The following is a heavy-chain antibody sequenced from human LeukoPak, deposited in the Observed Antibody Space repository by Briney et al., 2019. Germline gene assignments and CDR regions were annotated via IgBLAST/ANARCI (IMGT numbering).Heavy chain of an antibody. J-gene: IGHJ4*02. CDR2: ISSSGSTI. CDR1: GFTFSSYS. D-gene: IGHD3-22*01. Sequence: GGSLRLSCAPSGFTFSSYSMNWVRQAPGKGLEWVSYISSSGSTIYYAHSVQGRFTISRDNAKNSLYLQMNSLRAEDTAVYYCAKGLSGYYYVPFDYWGQGALVTVSS. CDR3: AKGLSGYYYVPFDY. V-gene: IGHV3-48*04.